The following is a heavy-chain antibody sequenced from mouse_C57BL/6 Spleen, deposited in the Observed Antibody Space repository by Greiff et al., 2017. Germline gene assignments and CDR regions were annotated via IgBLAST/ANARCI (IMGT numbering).Heavy chain of an antibody. CDR2: IDPSDSET. CDR3: ARYYGSSHWYFDV. Sequence: QVQLQQPGAELVRPGSSVTLSCKASGYTFTSYWMHWVKQRPIQGLEWIGNIDPSDSETHYNQKFKDKATLTVDKSSSTAYMQLSSLTYEDSAVYYCARYYGSSHWYFDVWGTGTTGTVSS. D-gene: IGHD1-1*01. J-gene: IGHJ1*03. CDR1: GYTFTSYW. V-gene: IGHV1-52*01.